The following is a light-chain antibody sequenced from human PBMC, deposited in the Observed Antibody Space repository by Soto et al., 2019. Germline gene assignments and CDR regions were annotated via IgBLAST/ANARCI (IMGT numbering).Light chain of an antibody. CDR2: EVS. CDR1: SSDIGDYNS. J-gene: IGLJ1*01. CDR3: NSFTTSTTPDV. V-gene: IGLV2-14*03. Sequence: ALTQPASVSGSPGQSITISCTGTSSDIGDYNSVSWYQQHPGKAPKLIIYEVSHRPSGVSNRFSGSKSGNTASLTISGLQADDEADYYCNSFTTSTTPDVFGTGTKLTVL.